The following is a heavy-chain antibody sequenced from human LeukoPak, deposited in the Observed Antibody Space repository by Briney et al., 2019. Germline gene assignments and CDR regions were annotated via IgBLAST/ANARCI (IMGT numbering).Heavy chain of an antibody. CDR2: IRYDGSNK. J-gene: IGHJ4*02. Sequence: GGSLRLSCAASGFTFSSYSMNWVRQAPGKGLEWVAFIRYDGSNKYYADSVKGRFTISRDNSKNTLYLQMNSLRAEDTAVYYCATFYGSGSYGKPDFDYWGQGTLVTVSS. CDR3: ATFYGSGSYGKPDFDY. V-gene: IGHV3-30*02. CDR1: GFTFSSYS. D-gene: IGHD3-10*01.